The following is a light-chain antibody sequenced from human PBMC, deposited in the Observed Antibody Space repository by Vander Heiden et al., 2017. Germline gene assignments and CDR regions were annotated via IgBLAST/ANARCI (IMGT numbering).Light chain of an antibody. CDR2: EVN. V-gene: IGLV2-23*02. Sequence: QSPLTHPASLSASPRQSLTLSSTGTTSCSGSYNLVSRVQQHPGKAPKLMIAEVNKRPSGVSNRFSGSKSGNVASLTISGVQAEDEADYYCCSFAGRPWVFGGGTKLTVL. J-gene: IGLJ3*02. CDR3: CSFAGRPWV. CDR1: TSCSGSYNL.